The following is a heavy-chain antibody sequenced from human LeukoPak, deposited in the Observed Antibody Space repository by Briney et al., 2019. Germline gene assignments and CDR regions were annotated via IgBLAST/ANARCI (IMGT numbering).Heavy chain of an antibody. J-gene: IGHJ1*01. V-gene: IGHV3-21*01. D-gene: IGHD4-11*01. CDR3: ARDHFAVTSAGAEYFQH. CDR1: GFTFSTYS. Sequence: GGSLRLSCAASGFTFSTYSMNWVRQAPGKGLEWVSSISSSSSYIYYADSVKGRFTISRDNAKNSLYLQMNSLRAEDTAVYYCARDHFAVTSAGAEYFQHWGQGTLVNVSS. CDR2: ISSSSSYI.